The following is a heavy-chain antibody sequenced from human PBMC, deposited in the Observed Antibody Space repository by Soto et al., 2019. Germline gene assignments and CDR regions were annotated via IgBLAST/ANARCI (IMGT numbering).Heavy chain of an antibody. V-gene: IGHV4-34*01. D-gene: IGHD3-3*01. CDR1: GGSFSGYY. Sequence: SETLSLTCAVYGGSFSGYYWSWIRQPPGKGLEWIGEINHSGSTNYNPSLKSRVTISVDTSKNQFSLKLSSVTAADTAVYYCARADLEWLSDNWFDPWGQGTLVTVSS. J-gene: IGHJ5*02. CDR3: ARADLEWLSDNWFDP. CDR2: INHSGST.